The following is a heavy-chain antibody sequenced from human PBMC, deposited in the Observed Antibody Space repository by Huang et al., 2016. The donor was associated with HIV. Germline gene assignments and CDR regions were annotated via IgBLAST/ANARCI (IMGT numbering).Heavy chain of an antibody. D-gene: IGHD2-21*02. Sequence: EVQLVQSGVEVKKPGESLKISCKGSGFSFTSYWIGWVRQMPGKGLEWMGIIFPGNSNTFYSPAFQGQVTISADKYTRTAYLQWSSLKASDSNDFTFDDWGQGTLVAVSS. V-gene: IGHV5-51*03. CDR3: DD. CDR1: GFSFTSYW. CDR2: IFPGNSNT. J-gene: IGHJ4*02.